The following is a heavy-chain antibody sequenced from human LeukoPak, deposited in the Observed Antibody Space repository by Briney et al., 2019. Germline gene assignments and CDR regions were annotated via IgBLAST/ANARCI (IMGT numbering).Heavy chain of an antibody. CDR3: ARGITMIVVTSGY. CDR2: INPNSGGT. J-gene: IGHJ4*02. V-gene: IGHV1-2*02. Sequence: ASVKVSCKASGYTFTGYYMHWVRQAPGQGLEWMGWINPNSGGTNYAQKFQGRVTMTRDTSISTAYMELSRPRSDDTAVYYCARGITMIVVTSGYWGQGTLVTVSS. D-gene: IGHD3-22*01. CDR1: GYTFTGYY.